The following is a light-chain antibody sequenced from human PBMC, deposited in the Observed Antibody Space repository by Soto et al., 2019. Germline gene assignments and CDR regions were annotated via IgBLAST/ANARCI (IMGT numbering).Light chain of an antibody. J-gene: IGKJ2*02. Sequence: NELTQSPGTLSLSPGERATLSCRASRSVTSNFVAWYQQKPGQAPRLLVYGASTRAIDIPERFSGSGSGTDFILTINSLEPEDFAVDFCQQYGSSPRWTFGQGTKVEIK. V-gene: IGKV3-20*01. CDR3: QQYGSSPRWT. CDR2: GAS. CDR1: RSVTSNF.